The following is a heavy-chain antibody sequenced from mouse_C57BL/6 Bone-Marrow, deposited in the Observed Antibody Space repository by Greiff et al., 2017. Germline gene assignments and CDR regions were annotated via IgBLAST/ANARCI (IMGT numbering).Heavy chain of an antibody. V-gene: IGHV3-6*01. D-gene: IGHD2-4*01. CDR2: ISYDGSN. Sequence: EVQLVESGPGLVKPSQSLSLTCSVTGYSITSGYYWNWIRQFPGNKLEWMGYISYDGSNNYNPSLKNRISITRDTSKNQFFLKLNSVTTEDTATYYCARDDYDNAMDYWGQGTSVTVSS. CDR3: ARDDYDNAMDY. CDR1: GYSITSGYY. J-gene: IGHJ4*01.